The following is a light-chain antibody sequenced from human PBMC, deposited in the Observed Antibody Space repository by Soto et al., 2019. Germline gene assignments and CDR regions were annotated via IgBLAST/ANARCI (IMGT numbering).Light chain of an antibody. J-gene: IGKJ2*01. V-gene: IGKV1-39*01. CDR1: QNIRNY. CDR2: AAS. CDR3: QQLHSTSSYT. Sequence: DIQMTQSPSSLSASVGDRVTITCRASQNIRNYLNWYQQRPGKTPNLLVYAASNLRVGVPSRFSGSGSGTVFTLTISTLQPEDFATYYCQQLHSTSSYTFGQGTRVDIK.